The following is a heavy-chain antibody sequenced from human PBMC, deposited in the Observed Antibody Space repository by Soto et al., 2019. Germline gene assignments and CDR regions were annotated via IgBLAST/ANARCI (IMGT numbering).Heavy chain of an antibody. V-gene: IGHV3-30-3*01. D-gene: IGHD3-22*01. CDR2: ISYDGSNK. CDR1: GFTFSSYA. J-gene: IGHJ6*02. Sequence: LSCAASGFTFSSYAMHWVRQAPGKGLEWVAVISYDGSNKYYADSVKGRFTISRDNSKNTLYLQMNSLRAEDTAVYYCASPYYYDSSGYYTYYYYYGMDVWGQGTTVTVSS. CDR3: ASPYYYDSSGYYTYYYYYGMDV.